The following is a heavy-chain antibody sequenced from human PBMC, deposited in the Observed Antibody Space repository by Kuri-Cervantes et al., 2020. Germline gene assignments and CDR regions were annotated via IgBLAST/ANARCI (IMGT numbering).Heavy chain of an antibody. Sequence: GSLRLSCAVSGYSISSGYYWGWIRQPPGKGLEWIGSIYHSGSTYYNPSLKSRVTISTDTSKNQFSLKLNSVTAADTAVYYCARGRRNWIDPWGQGTLVTDSS. CDR2: IYHSGST. CDR3: ARGRRNWIDP. V-gene: IGHV4-38-2*01. J-gene: IGHJ5*02. CDR1: GYSISSGYY.